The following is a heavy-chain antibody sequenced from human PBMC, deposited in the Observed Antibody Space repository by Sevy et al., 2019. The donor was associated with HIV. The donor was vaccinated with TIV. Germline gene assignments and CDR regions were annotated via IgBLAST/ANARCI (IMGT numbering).Heavy chain of an antibody. CDR3: ARQSYGDRLDYYGMDV. Sequence: SETLSLTCGVSNFSISSGYYWGWIRQTPGKGLEWIGNTYHGGSTYYNPSLKSRVAISVDTSTNKLSLRLSSVTAADTAVYYGARQSYGDRLDYYGMDVWGQGTTVTVSS. CDR2: TYHGGST. V-gene: IGHV4-38-2*01. CDR1: NFSISSGYY. J-gene: IGHJ6*02. D-gene: IGHD2-21*02.